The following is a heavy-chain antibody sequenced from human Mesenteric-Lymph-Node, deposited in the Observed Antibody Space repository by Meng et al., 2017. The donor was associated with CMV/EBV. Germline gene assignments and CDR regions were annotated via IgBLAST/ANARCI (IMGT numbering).Heavy chain of an antibody. J-gene: IGHJ4*02. CDR2: IYYNGGT. V-gene: IGHV4-59*01. Sequence: SETLSLTCTVSGGSISSYYWTWIRQPPGKGLEWIGYIYYNGGTNDNPSLNSRVTISIDMSKNQFSLKVNTVTAADTAVYYCARGSYYRLSYWGQGILVTISS. CDR1: GGSISSYY. D-gene: IGHD3-10*01. CDR3: ARGSYYRLSY.